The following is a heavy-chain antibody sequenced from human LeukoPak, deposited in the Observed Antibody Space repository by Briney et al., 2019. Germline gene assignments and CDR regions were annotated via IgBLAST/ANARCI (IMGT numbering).Heavy chain of an antibody. CDR2: INHSGST. D-gene: IGHD2-2*01. Sequence: SETLSLTCAVYGGSFSGYYWSWIRQPPGKGLEWIGEINHSGSTNYNPSLKSRVTISVDTSKNQFSLKLSSGTAADTAVYYCARGGIVVVPAACDYWGQGTLVTVSS. CDR1: GGSFSGYY. CDR3: ARGGIVVVPAACDY. J-gene: IGHJ4*02. V-gene: IGHV4-34*01.